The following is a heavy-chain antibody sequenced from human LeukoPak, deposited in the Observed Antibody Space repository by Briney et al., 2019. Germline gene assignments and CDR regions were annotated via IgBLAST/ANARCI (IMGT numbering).Heavy chain of an antibody. Sequence: GGSLRLSCAASGFTFSSYGMHWVRQAPGKGLEWVAVIWYDGSNKYYADSVKGRFTISRDNSKNTLYLQMNSLRAEDTAVYFCARDRLKRLFDFWGQGTLVTVSS. CDR3: ARDRLKRLFDF. CDR2: IWYDGSNK. J-gene: IGHJ4*02. D-gene: IGHD6-25*01. CDR1: GFTFSSYG. V-gene: IGHV3-33*01.